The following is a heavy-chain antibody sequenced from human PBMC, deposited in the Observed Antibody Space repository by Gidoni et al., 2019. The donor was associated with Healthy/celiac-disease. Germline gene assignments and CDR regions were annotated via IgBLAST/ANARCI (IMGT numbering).Heavy chain of an antibody. Sequence: QVQLVQSGSEAKTPGSSVTVSCQASGGTFSSYAISWVRQAPGQGLEWMGGTIPIFGSANYAQKFQGRVTITADESTGTAYMELSSLRSEDTAVYYCARATLWFGEPQGHFDYWGQGTLVTVSS. V-gene: IGHV1-69*01. CDR2: TIPIFGSA. CDR3: ARATLWFGEPQGHFDY. CDR1: GGTFSSYA. J-gene: IGHJ4*02. D-gene: IGHD3-10*01.